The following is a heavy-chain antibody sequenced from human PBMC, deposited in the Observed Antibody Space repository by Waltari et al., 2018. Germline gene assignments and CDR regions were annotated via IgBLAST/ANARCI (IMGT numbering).Heavy chain of an antibody. CDR1: GYTFTGHY. J-gene: IGHJ5*02. CDR2: RQTRRGAT. Sequence: VQLVQSGAAVRKPGASVKVSCQYSGYTFTGHYMYGARQAPGQGLEGGGWRQTRRGATSYEQSLQGMITLTTDASRSTGYMELSSLTNDDTAMYYCAAVPMSGWIRILGWFDPWGQGTLVTVSS. V-gene: IGHV1-2*02. CDR3: AAVPMSGWIRILGWFDP. D-gene: IGHD6-19*01.